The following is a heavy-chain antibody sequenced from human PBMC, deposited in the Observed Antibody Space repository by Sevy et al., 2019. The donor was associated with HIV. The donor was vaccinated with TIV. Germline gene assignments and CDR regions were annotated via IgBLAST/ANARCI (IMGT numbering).Heavy chain of an antibody. CDR1: GFTFNGCS. Sequence: GSLRLSCAASGFTFNGCSLNWVRQAPGKGLEWVSSISSSSHYKYYMDSVKGRFTISRDNAKNSLYLQMNSLRAEDTAVYYCARERAADSGGDWYPSGMDVWGQRTTVTVSS. CDR3: ARERAADSGGDWYPSGMDV. J-gene: IGHJ6*02. V-gene: IGHV3-21*01. D-gene: IGHD2-21*02. CDR2: ISSSSHYK.